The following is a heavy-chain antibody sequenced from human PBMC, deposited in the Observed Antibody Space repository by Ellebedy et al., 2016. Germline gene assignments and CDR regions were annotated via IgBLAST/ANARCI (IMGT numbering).Heavy chain of an antibody. Sequence: ALVKVSCKASGYTFINHDINWVRQATGQGLEWMGWMNSNTGNTGYAQKFQGRVTMTRDTSISTAYMELSNLRAEDTAVYYCARGSGADGRDWFDPWGQGTLVTVSS. CDR2: MNSNTGNT. J-gene: IGHJ5*02. V-gene: IGHV1-8*01. D-gene: IGHD3-10*02. CDR1: GYTFINHD. CDR3: ARGSGADGRDWFDP.